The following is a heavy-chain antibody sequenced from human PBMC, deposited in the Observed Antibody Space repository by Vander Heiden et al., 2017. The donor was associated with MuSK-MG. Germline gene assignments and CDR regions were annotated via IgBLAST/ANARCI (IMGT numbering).Heavy chain of an antibody. CDR2: RKQDGSEK. Sequence: EVRLVESGGGLVKPGGSLRLSCAASGFTFSSYWMSWVRQAPGKGLEWVANRKQDGSEKYYVDSGKGRFTISRDNAKNSLYLQMNRLRAEDTAVYYCARARRGSDYLVGWYFDLGGLVSLGTVSS. CDR1: GFTFSSYW. J-gene: IGHJ2*01. D-gene: IGHD1-26*01. V-gene: IGHV3-7*01. CDR3: ARARRGSDYLVGWYFDL.